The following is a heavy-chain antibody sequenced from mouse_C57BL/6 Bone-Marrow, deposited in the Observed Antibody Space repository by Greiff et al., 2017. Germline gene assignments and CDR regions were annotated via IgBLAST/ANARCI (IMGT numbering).Heavy chain of an antibody. CDR1: GYTFTDYY. D-gene: IGHD1-1*01. Sequence: EVQLQQSGPELVKPGASVKISCKASGYTFTDYYMNWVKQSPGKSLEWIGDINPNNGGTSYNQKFKGKATLTVDKSSSTAYMELRSLTSEDSAVYYCARRGYGSSYAMDYWGQGTAVTVSS. J-gene: IGHJ4*01. CDR3: ARRGYGSSYAMDY. CDR2: INPNNGGT. V-gene: IGHV1-26*01.